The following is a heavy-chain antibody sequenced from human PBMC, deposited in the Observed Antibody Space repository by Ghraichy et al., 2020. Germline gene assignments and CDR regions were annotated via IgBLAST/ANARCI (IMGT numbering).Heavy chain of an antibody. Sequence: GGSLRLSCAASGFTFSGSAMDWVRQASGKGLEWVGRIRSKANSYATEYAESVKGRFTISRDDSKNTAFLQMNSLKTEDTAVYYCTRHGSSPTYYYDHSGPTPFDYGGQGTLVTVSS. J-gene: IGHJ4*02. CDR2: IRSKANSYAT. CDR1: GFTFSGSA. V-gene: IGHV3-73*01. D-gene: IGHD3-22*01. CDR3: TRHGSSPTYYYDHSGPTPFDY.